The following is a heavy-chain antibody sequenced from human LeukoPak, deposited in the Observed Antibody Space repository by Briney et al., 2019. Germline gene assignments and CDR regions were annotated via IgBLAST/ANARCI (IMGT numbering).Heavy chain of an antibody. J-gene: IGHJ4*02. V-gene: IGHV4-59*01. Sequence: SETLSLTCTVSGGSISSYYWSWIRQPPGKGLEWIGYISYSGSTNYNPSLKSRVTISVDTSKNQFSLKLSSATAADTAVYYCARYVWGSYPTFEDYWGQGTLVTVSS. D-gene: IGHD3-16*02. CDR2: ISYSGST. CDR1: GGSISSYY. CDR3: ARYVWGSYPTFEDY.